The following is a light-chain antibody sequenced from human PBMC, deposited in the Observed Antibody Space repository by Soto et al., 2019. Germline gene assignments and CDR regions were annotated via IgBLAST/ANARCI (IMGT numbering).Light chain of an antibody. V-gene: IGKV4-1*01. CDR2: WAS. CDR1: LSLLYSSNNHNY. J-gene: IGKJ4*01. CDR3: RQYFGTPLT. Sequence: DIVMTQSPDALAVSLGGRATISCKSSLSLLYSSNNHNYLAWYQQKPGQPPNVLIFWASTREYGVPDRFSGSGSGTDFTLTINNLQADDAAVYYCRQYFGTPLTFGGGTKVEIK.